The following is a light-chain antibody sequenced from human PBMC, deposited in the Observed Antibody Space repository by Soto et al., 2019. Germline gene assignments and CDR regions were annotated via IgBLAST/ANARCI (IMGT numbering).Light chain of an antibody. CDR3: QQYDKWPRT. V-gene: IGKV3-15*01. CDR2: GAS. J-gene: IGKJ1*01. CDR1: RSLSDNH. Sequence: EIVLTQSPGTLSLSPGERAALSCRASRSLSDNHLAWYQQRPGQAPRLLIYGASTRATGIPDRFSGGGSGAEYTLTISSLQSEDFAVYYCQQYDKWPRTFGQGTKVDIK.